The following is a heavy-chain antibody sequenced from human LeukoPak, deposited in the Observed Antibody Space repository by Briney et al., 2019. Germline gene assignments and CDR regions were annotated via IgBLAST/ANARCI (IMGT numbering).Heavy chain of an antibody. CDR3: ARVPGYCSSTSCYREGSFDY. V-gene: IGHV4-39*07. J-gene: IGHJ4*02. D-gene: IGHD2-2*01. CDR2: IYHSGST. CDR1: GDSFSNANYY. Sequence: SETLSLTCTVSGDSFSNANYYWDWIRQPPGKGLEWIGEIYHSGSTNYNPSLKSRVTISVDKSKNQFSLKLSSVTAADTAVYYCARVPGYCSSTSCYREGSFDYWGQGTLVTVSS.